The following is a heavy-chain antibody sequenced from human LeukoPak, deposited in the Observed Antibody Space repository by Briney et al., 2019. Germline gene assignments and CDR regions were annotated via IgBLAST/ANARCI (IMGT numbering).Heavy chain of an antibody. Sequence: ASVKVSCKASGYTFTSYYMHWVRQAPGQGFEWMGIINPSGGSTSYAQKFQGRVTMTRDTSTSTVYMELSSLRSEDTAVYYCAREGDGSGSYYEYYFDYWGQGTLVTVSS. J-gene: IGHJ4*02. CDR3: AREGDGSGSYYEYYFDY. CDR1: GYTFTSYY. CDR2: INPSGGST. V-gene: IGHV1-46*01. D-gene: IGHD3-10*01.